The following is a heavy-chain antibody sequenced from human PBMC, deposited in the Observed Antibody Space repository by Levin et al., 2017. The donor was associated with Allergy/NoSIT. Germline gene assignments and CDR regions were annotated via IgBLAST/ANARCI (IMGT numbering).Heavy chain of an antibody. D-gene: IGHD4-23*01. V-gene: IGHV4-39*01. CDR1: GGSISGSTYY. Sequence: SETLSLTCTVSGGSISGSTYYWGWIRQSPGKGLEWIGNIFYTGTTYYNPSLKSRVTISVDTSKNQFSLKLSSVTAADTAVFYCARRLGGNSDAFDIWGQGTMVTVSS. CDR3: ARRLGGNSDAFDI. CDR2: IFYTGTT. J-gene: IGHJ3*02.